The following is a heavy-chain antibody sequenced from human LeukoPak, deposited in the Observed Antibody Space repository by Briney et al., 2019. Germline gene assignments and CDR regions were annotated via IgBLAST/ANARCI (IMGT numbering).Heavy chain of an antibody. CDR3: ARELLWFGELSYAAYYMDV. Sequence: GGSLRLSCAASGFSVSSNYMSWVRQAPGKGLEWVSGINWNGGSTGYADSVKGRFTISRDNAKNSLYLQMNSLRAEDTALYYCARELLWFGELSYAAYYMDVWGKGTTVTVSS. CDR2: INWNGGST. V-gene: IGHV3-20*04. CDR1: GFSVSSNY. D-gene: IGHD3-10*01. J-gene: IGHJ6*03.